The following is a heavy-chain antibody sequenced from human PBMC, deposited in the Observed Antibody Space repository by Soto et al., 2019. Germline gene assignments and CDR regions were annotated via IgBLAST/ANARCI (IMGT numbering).Heavy chain of an antibody. J-gene: IGHJ4*02. D-gene: IGHD6-19*01. CDR1: GYIFTGYY. V-gene: IGHV1-2*02. Sequence: ASVKVSCKASGYIFTGYYMHGVRQAPGQGLEWMGWINPNSGGTNYAQRFQGRVTMTRDTSISTAYMELSRLRSDDTAVYYCARPLYSSSGYWGQGTLVTVSS. CDR3: ARPLYSSSGY. CDR2: INPNSGGT.